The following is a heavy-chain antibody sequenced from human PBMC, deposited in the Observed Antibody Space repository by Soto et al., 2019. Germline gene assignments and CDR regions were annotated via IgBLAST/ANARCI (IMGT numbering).Heavy chain of an antibody. CDR3: ARGTRHYEFLIGLYEGESFFDS. D-gene: IGHD3-3*01. CDR1: GGTFSTYP. Sequence: QVQLVQSGAEVKKPESSVKVSCKASGGTFSTYPITGVRQAPGQGLEWIGGIITVFDTTTYAQAFQDRLTITADESTRTAYMEPRSLRSGDTAVYYCARGTRHYEFLIGLYEGESFFDSWGQGTRVTVSS. V-gene: IGHV1-69*12. CDR2: IITVFDTT. J-gene: IGHJ4*02.